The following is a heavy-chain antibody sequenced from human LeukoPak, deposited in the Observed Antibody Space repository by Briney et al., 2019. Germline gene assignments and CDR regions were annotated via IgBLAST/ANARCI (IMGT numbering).Heavy chain of an antibody. CDR3: ARGGNSVYFFDY. CDR2: ISYDSAIK. CDR1: GFTLSTDS. D-gene: IGHD4-23*01. J-gene: IGHJ4*02. V-gene: IGHV3-48*04. Sequence: GGSLRLSCAASGFTLSTDSMNWVRQAPGKGLEWISYISYDSAIKYYADSVRGRFTISRDNAKNSLYLQMNSLRAEDTAVYYCARGGNSVYFFDYWGQGTLVTVSS.